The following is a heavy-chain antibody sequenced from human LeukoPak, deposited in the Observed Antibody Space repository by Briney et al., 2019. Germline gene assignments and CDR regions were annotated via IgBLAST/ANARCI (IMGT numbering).Heavy chain of an antibody. J-gene: IGHJ6*03. CDR2: IKQDGSEK. V-gene: IGHV3-7*01. CDR3: ARVAPAGTGIFVNFYYSMDI. CDR1: GFTFSSRDW. Sequence: GGSLRLSCVASGFTFSSRDWMTWVRQAPGKGLEWVANIKQDGSEKNYVDSVKGRFTISRDNAKNSVDLQMNSLRVEDTAVYYCARVAPAGTGIFVNFYYSMDIWGKGTTVTISS. D-gene: IGHD6-13*01.